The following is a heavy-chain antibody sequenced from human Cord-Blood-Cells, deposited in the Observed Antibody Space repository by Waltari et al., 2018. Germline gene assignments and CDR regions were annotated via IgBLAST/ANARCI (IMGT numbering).Heavy chain of an antibody. CDR1: GYTFTSYY. CDR3: ARVAAGIDY. D-gene: IGHD6-13*01. CDR2: NSPSGGRT. J-gene: IGHJ4*02. V-gene: IGHV1-46*01. Sequence: QVQLVQSGAEVKKPGASVKVSCKASGYTFTSYYMHWVRQAPGQGLEWMGINSPSGGRTSDAQKFQGRVTMSRDTSTSTVYMELSRLRSEDTAVYYCARVAAGIDYWGQGTLVTVSS.